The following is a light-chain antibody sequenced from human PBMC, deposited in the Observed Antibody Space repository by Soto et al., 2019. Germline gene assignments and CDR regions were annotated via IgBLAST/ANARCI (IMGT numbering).Light chain of an antibody. CDR1: QSVSSN. J-gene: IGKJ1*01. Sequence: RVLTQSPATLSVSPGERATLSCRASQSVSSNLAWYQQKPGQAPRLLIYGASTRATGIPARFSGSGSGTEFTLTISSLQAEDVAVYYCQQYNNWPRTFGQGTKADIK. V-gene: IGKV3-15*01. CDR2: GAS. CDR3: QQYNNWPRT.